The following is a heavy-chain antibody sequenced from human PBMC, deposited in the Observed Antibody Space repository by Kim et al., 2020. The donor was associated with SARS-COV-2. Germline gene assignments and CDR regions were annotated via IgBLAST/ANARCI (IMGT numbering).Heavy chain of an antibody. CDR2: IYYSGST. V-gene: IGHV4-39*01. CDR1: GGSISSSSYY. Sequence: SETLSLTCTVSGGSISSSSYYWGWIRQPPGKGLEWIGSIYYSGSTYYNPSLKSRVTISVDTSKNQFSLKLSSVTAADTAVYYCARYKQWLVGYWGQGTLVTVSS. CDR3: ARYKQWLVGY. D-gene: IGHD6-19*01. J-gene: IGHJ4*02.